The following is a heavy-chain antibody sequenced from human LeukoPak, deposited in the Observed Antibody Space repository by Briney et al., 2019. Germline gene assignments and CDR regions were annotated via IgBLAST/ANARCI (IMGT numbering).Heavy chain of an antibody. V-gene: IGHV3-30*04. J-gene: IGHJ4*02. CDR1: GFTFSSYA. Sequence: AGGSLRLSCSASGFTFSSYAMHWVRQAPGKGLEWVAVISYDGSKKYYADSVKGRFTISRDNSKNTLYLQMNSLRAEDTAVYYCARGRFALGYCSGGSCYSHFDYWGQGTLVTVSS. CDR3: ARGRFALGYCSGGSCYSHFDY. CDR2: ISYDGSKK. D-gene: IGHD2-15*01.